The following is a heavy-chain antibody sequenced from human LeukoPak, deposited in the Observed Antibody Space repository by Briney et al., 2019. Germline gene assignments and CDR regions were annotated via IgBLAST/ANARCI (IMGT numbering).Heavy chain of an antibody. V-gene: IGHV3-21*04. CDR2: MSRSSNYI. Sequence: GGSLRLSCAASGFTFSSYSMNWVRQAPGTGLEWVSSMSRSSNYIYYADSVKGRFTISRDNAKNSLYLQMNSLRAEDTAVYYCAKEIYGDSTGGRFQQWGQGTLVTVSS. D-gene: IGHD4-17*01. CDR3: AKEIYGDSTGGRFQQ. CDR1: GFTFSSYS. J-gene: IGHJ1*01.